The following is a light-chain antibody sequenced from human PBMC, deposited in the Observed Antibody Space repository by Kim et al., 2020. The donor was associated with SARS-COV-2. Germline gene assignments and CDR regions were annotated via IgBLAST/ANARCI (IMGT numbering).Light chain of an antibody. J-gene: IGLJ1*01. CDR3: QVWDSSTYV. V-gene: IGLV3-9*01. CDR1: NIGSKN. CDR2: RDS. Sequence: SVALGHTARITGGGNNIGSKNVHWYQQKPGQAPVLVIYRDSNRPSGIPERFSGSNSGNTATLTISRAQAGDEADYYCQVWDSSTYVFGTGTKVTVL.